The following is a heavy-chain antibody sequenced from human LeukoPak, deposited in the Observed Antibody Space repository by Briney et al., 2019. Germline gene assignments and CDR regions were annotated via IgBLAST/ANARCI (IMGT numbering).Heavy chain of an antibody. CDR3: ARAEAGCTVTMPCAFDI. CDR1: GFTFSTYW. D-gene: IGHD4-11*01. CDR2: IKQDGSEK. J-gene: IGHJ3*02. Sequence: GGSLRLSCAASGFTFSTYWMSWVRQAPGKGLEWVANIKQDGSEKYYVDSVKGRFTISRDNAKNSLYLQMNSLRAEDTAVYYCARAEAGCTVTMPCAFDIWGQGTMVTVSS. V-gene: IGHV3-7*01.